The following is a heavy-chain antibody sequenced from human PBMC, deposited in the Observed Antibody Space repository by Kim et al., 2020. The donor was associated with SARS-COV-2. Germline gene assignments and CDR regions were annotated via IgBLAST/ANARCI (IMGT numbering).Heavy chain of an antibody. CDR2: K. Sequence: KSDANSVKGRFTIPRDNSKNTLYLQMNSLRAEDTAVYYCALVGGGDAFDIWGQGTMVTVSS. V-gene: IGHV3-30*01. J-gene: IGHJ3*02. D-gene: IGHD3-10*01. CDR3: ALVGGGDAFDI.